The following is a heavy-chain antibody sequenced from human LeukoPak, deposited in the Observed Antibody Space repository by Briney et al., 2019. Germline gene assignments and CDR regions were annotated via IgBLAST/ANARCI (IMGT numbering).Heavy chain of an antibody. CDR1: GLTFSSYA. CDR3: AKDRIWFGEFNWFDP. J-gene: IGHJ5*02. D-gene: IGHD3-10*01. V-gene: IGHV3-23*01. Sequence: TGGSLRLSCAASGLTFSSYAMSWVRQAPGKGLEWVSAISGSGGSTYYADSVKGRFTISRDNSKNTLYLQMNSLRAEDTAVYYCAKDRIWFGEFNWFDPWGQGTLVTVSS. CDR2: ISGSGGST.